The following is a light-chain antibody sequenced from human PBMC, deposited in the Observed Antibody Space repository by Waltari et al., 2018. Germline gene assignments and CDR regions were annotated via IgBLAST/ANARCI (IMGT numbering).Light chain of an antibody. J-gene: IGKJ3*01. V-gene: IGKV1-39*01. CDR3: QQSYSLPFT. CDR1: QSISFS. Sequence: DIHMTQSPSSLSASIGGSVTITCRASQSISFSLNWYHQVPGKAPKLLIYAYSFSQIDVPSRFTGSGSGTDFTLTITGLQPEDFATYFCQQSYSLPFTFGPGTRVDVK. CDR2: AYS.